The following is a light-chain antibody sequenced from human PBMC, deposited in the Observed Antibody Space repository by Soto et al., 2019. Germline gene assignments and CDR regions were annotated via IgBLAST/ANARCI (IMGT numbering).Light chain of an antibody. CDR1: QNINNY. CDR3: QQYNSYSRT. Sequence: DIQMTQSPSSLSASIGDRVTLTCRASQNINNYLHWYQQKPGKAPKLLIYKASSLESGVPSRFSGSGSGTEFTLTISSLQPDDFATYYCQQYNSYSRTFGQGTKVDI. J-gene: IGKJ1*01. V-gene: IGKV1-5*03. CDR2: KAS.